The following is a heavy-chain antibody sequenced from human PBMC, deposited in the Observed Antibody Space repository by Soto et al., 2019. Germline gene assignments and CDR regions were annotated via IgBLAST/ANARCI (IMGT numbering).Heavy chain of an antibody. CDR2: IYSGGST. J-gene: IGHJ4*02. V-gene: IGHV3-53*01. CDR3: ARIEYSSSLDYDY. Sequence: GGSLRLSCAASGFTVSSNYMSWVRQAPGKGLEWVSVIYSGGSTYYADSVKGRFTISRDNSKNTLYLQMNSLRAEDTAVYYCARIEYSSSLDYDYWGQGTLVTVSS. CDR1: GFTVSSNY. D-gene: IGHD6-6*01.